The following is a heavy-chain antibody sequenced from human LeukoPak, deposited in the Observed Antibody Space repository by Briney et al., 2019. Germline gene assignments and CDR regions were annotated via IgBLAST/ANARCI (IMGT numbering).Heavy chain of an antibody. Sequence: GGSLRLSCAASVFTFSSDWMSCVRQAPGKGLEWVANIKQDVSEKYYVDSVKGRFTISRDNAKNSLYLQMNSLRAEDTAVYYRARDSGWYLGAFQHWGQSTPVTVSS. D-gene: IGHD6-19*01. J-gene: IGHJ1*01. CDR1: VFTFSSDW. CDR2: IKQDVSEK. V-gene: IGHV3-7*01. CDR3: ARDSGWYLGAFQH.